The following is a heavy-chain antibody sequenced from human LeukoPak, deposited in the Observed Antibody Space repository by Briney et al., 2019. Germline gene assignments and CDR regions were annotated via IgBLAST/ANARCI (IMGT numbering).Heavy chain of an antibody. Sequence: SQTLSLTRAISGDSVSSNSAAWNWIRQSPSRGLEWLGRTYYRSKWYNDYAVSVKSRITINPDTSKNQFSLQLNSVTPEDTAVYYCARGAAAGPTFGDAFDIWGQGTMVTVSS. J-gene: IGHJ3*02. D-gene: IGHD6-13*01. CDR1: GDSVSSNSAA. V-gene: IGHV6-1*01. CDR2: TYYRSKWYN. CDR3: ARGAAAGPTFGDAFDI.